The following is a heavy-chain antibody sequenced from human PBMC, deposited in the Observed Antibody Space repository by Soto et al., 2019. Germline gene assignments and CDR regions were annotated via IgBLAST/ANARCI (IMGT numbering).Heavy chain of an antibody. Sequence: QVQLQESGPGLVKPSQTLSLTCTVSGGSISSGGYYWSWLRQPPGKGLEWIGYLYYTGSTYYNPSLKSRLTISIATAKNQSSLKVSSVTAADTALYYCARTYGYDACDIWGRGTMVTVSS. CDR1: GGSISSGGYY. CDR2: LYYTGST. J-gene: IGHJ3*02. V-gene: IGHV4-31*03. D-gene: IGHD4-17*01. CDR3: ARTYGYDACDI.